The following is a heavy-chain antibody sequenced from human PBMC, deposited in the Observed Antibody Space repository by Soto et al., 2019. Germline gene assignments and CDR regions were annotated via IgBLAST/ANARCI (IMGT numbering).Heavy chain of an antibody. J-gene: IGHJ4*02. CDR2: IIPIFGSA. V-gene: IGHV1-69*13. CDR1: GGTFSSYA. D-gene: IGHD6-6*01. Sequence: SVKVSCKASGGTFSSYAISWVRQAPGQGLEWMGGIIPIFGSANYAQKFQGRVTITADESTSTAYMELSSLRSEDTAVYYCARDGRGSSSSSYYFDYWGQGTLVTVSS. CDR3: ARDGRGSSSSSYYFDY.